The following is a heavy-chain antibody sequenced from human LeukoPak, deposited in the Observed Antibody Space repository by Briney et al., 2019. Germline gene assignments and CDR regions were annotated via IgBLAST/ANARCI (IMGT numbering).Heavy chain of an antibody. CDR1: GGSISGQY. V-gene: IGHV4-59*08. CDR3: ATIAAYGGGWYTIAY. Sequence: SEILSLTCTVSGGSISGQYWSWIRQPPGKGLEWIGYISDSGSTNYNPSLKSRVTMSVDTSRNQFSLKLSSVTAADTAVYYCATIAAYGGGWYTIAYWGQGTLVTVSS. D-gene: IGHD6-19*01. CDR2: ISDSGST. J-gene: IGHJ4*02.